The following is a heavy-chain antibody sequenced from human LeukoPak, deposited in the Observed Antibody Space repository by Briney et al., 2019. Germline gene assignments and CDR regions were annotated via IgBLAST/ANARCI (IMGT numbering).Heavy chain of an antibody. CDR1: GGSISIYY. V-gene: IGHV4-59*12. Sequence: NPSETLSLTCTVSGGSISIYYWSWIRQPPGKGLEWIGYIYNSGSTNYNPSLKSRVTISVDTSKNQFSLKLSSVTAADTAVYYCARNPAVAGYYYYYGMDVWGQGTTVTVSS. CDR2: IYNSGST. CDR3: ARNPAVAGYYYYYGMDV. J-gene: IGHJ6*02. D-gene: IGHD6-19*01.